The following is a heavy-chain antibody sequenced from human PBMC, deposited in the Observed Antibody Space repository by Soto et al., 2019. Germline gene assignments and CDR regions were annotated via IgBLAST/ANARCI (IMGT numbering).Heavy chain of an antibody. CDR3: ARLFTMVRGINIGLTLDV. D-gene: IGHD3-10*01. J-gene: IGHJ3*01. Sequence: GASVKVSCKAIGYSFTSHYIHWVRQAPGQGLEWMGTIYPGGVNMAYAQKFKGRVTMTKDTSTSTVYMELNSLTSEDTAVYYCARLFTMVRGINIGLTLDVWGQGTKVTVS. CDR1: GYSFTSHY. CDR2: IYPGGVNM. V-gene: IGHV1-46*01.